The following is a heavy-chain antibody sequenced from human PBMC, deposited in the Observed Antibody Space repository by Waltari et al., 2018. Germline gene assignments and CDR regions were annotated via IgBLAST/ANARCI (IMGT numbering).Heavy chain of an antibody. CDR1: GGTFSSYA. D-gene: IGHD4-17*01. CDR2: IIPIFGTA. CDR3: AQTTVTTPYYYYYYMDV. J-gene: IGHJ6*03. V-gene: IGHV1-69*01. Sequence: QVQLVQSGAEVKKPGSSVKVSCKASGGTFSSYAISWVRQAPGQGLEWMGGIIPIFGTANYAQKLQGRVTITADESTSTAYMELSSLRSEDTAVYYCAQTTVTTPYYYYYYMDVWGKGTTVTVSS.